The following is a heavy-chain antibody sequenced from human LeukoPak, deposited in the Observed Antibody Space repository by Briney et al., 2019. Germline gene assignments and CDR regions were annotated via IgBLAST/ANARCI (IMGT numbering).Heavy chain of an antibody. D-gene: IGHD3-10*02. CDR1: GASISSYY. CDR3: ARHLANVRWGVNPRWFDP. V-gene: IGHV4-4*07. CDR2: IYVTGST. J-gene: IGHJ5*02. Sequence: SETLSLTCTVSGASISSYYWSWIRQPAGKALEWIGRIYVTGSTTYNPSLESRVTMSLDTSKNHFSLKLRSVTAADTAVYYCARHLANVRWGVNPRWFDPWGQGTLVTVSS.